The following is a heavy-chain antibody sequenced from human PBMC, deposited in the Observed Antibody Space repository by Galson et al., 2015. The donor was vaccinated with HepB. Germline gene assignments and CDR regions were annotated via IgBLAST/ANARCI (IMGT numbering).Heavy chain of an antibody. CDR1: GFSLSTSGMR. D-gene: IGHD2-15*01. CDR2: IDWDDDK. Sequence: PALVKPTQTLTLTCTFSGFSLSTSGMRASWIRQPPGKAVEWLARIDWDDDKFYSTSLKTRLTISKDTSKNQVVLTMTNMDPVDTATYYCARMGFLYCSGGSCYGNDAFDIWGQGTMVTVSS. CDR3: ARMGFLYCSGGSCYGNDAFDI. V-gene: IGHV2-70*04. J-gene: IGHJ3*02.